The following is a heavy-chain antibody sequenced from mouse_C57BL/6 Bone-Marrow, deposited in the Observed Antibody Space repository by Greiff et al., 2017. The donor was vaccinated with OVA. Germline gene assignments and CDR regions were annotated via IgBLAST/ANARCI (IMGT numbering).Heavy chain of an antibody. Sequence: VQLVESGDGLVKPGGSLKLSCAASGFPFSSYAMSWVRQTPEKRLEWVAYISSGGDYIYYADTVKGRFTISRDNARNTLYLQMSSLKSEDTAMYYCTMLLDAMDYWGQGTAVTVSS. CDR3: TMLLDAMDY. V-gene: IGHV5-9-1*02. CDR1: GFPFSSYA. D-gene: IGHD2-1*01. J-gene: IGHJ4*01. CDR2: ISSGGDYI.